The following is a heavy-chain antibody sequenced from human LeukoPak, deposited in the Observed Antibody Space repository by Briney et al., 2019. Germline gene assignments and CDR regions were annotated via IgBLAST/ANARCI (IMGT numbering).Heavy chain of an antibody. CDR2: ISSSSSYI. V-gene: IGHV3-21*01. Sequence: GGSLRLSCAASGFTFSTYSMNWVPQAPGKGREWGSSISSSSSYIYYTDSVKGRFTISRDNAKNSLYLQMNSLRAEDTAVYYCARDRRVYSYGFGYWGQGTLVTVS. D-gene: IGHD5-18*01. CDR3: ARDRRVYSYGFGY. CDR1: GFTFSTYS. J-gene: IGHJ4*02.